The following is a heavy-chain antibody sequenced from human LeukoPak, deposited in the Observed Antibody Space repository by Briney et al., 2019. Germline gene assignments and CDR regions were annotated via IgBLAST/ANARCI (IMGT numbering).Heavy chain of an antibody. J-gene: IGHJ5*02. CDR1: GGSISSSSYY. CDR2: IYYSGST. V-gene: IGHV4-39*02. D-gene: IGHD3-3*02. Sequence: SETLSLTCTVSGGSISSSSYYWGWIRQPPGKGLEWIGSIYYSGSTYYNPSLKSRVTISVDTSKNQFSLKLSSVTAADTAVYYCARDRLAGHPPLYNWFDPWGQGTLVTVSS. CDR3: ARDRLAGHPPLYNWFDP.